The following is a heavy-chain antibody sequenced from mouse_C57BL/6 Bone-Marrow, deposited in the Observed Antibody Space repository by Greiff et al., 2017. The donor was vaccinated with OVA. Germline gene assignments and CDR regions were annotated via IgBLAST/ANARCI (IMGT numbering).Heavy chain of an antibody. D-gene: IGHD2-4*01. CDR3: ARGDDYGAWVAY. CDR1: GYTFTNYW. Sequence: VQLQQPGAELVRPGTSVKMSCKASGYTFTNYWIGWAKQRPGHGLEWIGDIYPGGGYTNYNEKFKGKATLTADKSSSTAYMQFSSLTSEDSAIYYCARGDDYGAWVAYWGQGTLVTVSA. J-gene: IGHJ3*01. CDR2: IYPGGGYT. V-gene: IGHV1-63*01.